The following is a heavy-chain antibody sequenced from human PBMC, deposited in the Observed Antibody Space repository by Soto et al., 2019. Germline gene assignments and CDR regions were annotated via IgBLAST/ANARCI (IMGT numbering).Heavy chain of an antibody. J-gene: IGHJ6*03. Sequence: QDQLVQSGAEVKKPGASVTVSCKASGYSFTNYGVTWVRQAPGQGLAWMGWISAFNGNTHYAQNLQGRVTMTTDAHTSTAYRELRSLRSDDTAVYYCARARVGAPPVAGHTHYYYYMDVWGKGTTVTVSS. V-gene: IGHV1-18*01. CDR2: ISAFNGNT. CDR3: ARARVGAPPVAGHTHYYYYMDV. CDR1: GYSFTNYG. D-gene: IGHD6-19*01.